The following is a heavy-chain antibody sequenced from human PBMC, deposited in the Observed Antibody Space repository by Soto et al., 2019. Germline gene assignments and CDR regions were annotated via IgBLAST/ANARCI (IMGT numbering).Heavy chain of an antibody. D-gene: IGHD6-19*01. CDR3: ARADRGLLSSGWYFFDY. CDR1: RFTDGGCR. CDR2: IKQDGSEK. J-gene: IGHJ4*02. V-gene: IGHV3-7*01. Sequence: VSMRILETATRFTDGGCRMSQVGQAPGKGLEWVANIKQDGSEKYYVDSVKGRFTISRDNAKNSLYLQMNSLRAEDTAVYYCARADRGLLSSGWYFFDYWGQGT.